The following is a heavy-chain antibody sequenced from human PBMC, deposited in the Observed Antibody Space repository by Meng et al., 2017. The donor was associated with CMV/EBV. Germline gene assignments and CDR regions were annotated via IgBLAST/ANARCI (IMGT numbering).Heavy chain of an antibody. J-gene: IGHJ3*02. CDR3: ARETRRFYDFWSGYSGAFDI. V-gene: IGHV1-69*10. CDR2: IIPILGIA. CDR1: GGTFSSYA. D-gene: IGHD3-3*01. Sequence: SVKVSCKASGGTFSSYAISWVRQAPGQGLEWMGGIIPILGIANYAQKFQGRVTITADKSTSTAYMEQSSLRSEDTAVYYCARETRRFYDFWSGYSGAFDIWGQGTMVTVSS.